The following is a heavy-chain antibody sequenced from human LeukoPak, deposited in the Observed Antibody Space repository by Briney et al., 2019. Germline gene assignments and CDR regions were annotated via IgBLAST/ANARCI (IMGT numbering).Heavy chain of an antibody. CDR2: IIPIFGTA. CDR1: GGTFSSYA. V-gene: IGHV1-69*13. J-gene: IGHJ6*03. Sequence: ASVKVSCKASGGTFSSYAIRWVRQAPGQGLEWMGGIIPIFGTANYAQKFQGRVTITADESTSTAYMELSSLRSDDTAVYYCARSGCSSTSCYSFYYYYYMDVWGKGTTVTVSS. CDR3: ARSGCSSTSCYSFYYYYYMDV. D-gene: IGHD2-2*02.